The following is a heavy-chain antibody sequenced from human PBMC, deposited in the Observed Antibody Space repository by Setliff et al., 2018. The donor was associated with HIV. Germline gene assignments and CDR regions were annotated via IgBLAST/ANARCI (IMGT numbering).Heavy chain of an antibody. CDR2: IYPGDSDT. J-gene: IGHJ4*02. V-gene: IGHV5-51*01. Sequence: GESLKISCKASGYRFTSYWIAWVRQMPGKGLEWMGIIYPGDSDTRYSPSFQGQVTLSVDKSISTAYLQWSSLKASDTAMYYCATPISITSGSAFDYWGQGTLVTVS. CDR1: GYRFTSYW. D-gene: IGHD2-2*01. CDR3: ATPISITSGSAFDY.